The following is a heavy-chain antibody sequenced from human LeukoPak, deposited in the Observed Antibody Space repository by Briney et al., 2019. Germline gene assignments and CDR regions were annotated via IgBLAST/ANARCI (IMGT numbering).Heavy chain of an antibody. V-gene: IGHV3-23*01. D-gene: IGHD3-22*01. CDR2: ISGSGGST. J-gene: IGHJ3*02. CDR3: AKFYDRTYYYDSSGYSPVDI. Sequence: PGGSLRLSCAASGFTFSSYAMSWVRQAPGKGLEWVSAISGSGGSTYYADSVKGRFTISRDNSKNTLYLQMNSLRAEDTAVYYCAKFYDRTYYYDSSGYSPVDIWGQGTMVTVSS. CDR1: GFTFSSYA.